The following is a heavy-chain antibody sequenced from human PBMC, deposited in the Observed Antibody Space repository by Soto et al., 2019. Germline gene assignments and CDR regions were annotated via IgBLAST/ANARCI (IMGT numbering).Heavy chain of an antibody. V-gene: IGHV4-59*08. CDR3: ARHVGGIAKWFDP. J-gene: IGHJ5*02. D-gene: IGHD6-13*01. CDR2: IYYSGST. Sequence: PSETLSLTCAVYGGSFSGYYWSWIRQPPGKGLEWIGYIYYSGSTNYNPSLKSRVTISVDTSKNQFSLKLSSVTAADTAVYYCARHVGGIAKWFDPWGQGTLVTVSS. CDR1: GGSFSGYY.